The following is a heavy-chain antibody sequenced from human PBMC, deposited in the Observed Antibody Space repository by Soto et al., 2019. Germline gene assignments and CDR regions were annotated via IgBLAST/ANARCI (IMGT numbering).Heavy chain of an antibody. D-gene: IGHD3-22*01. V-gene: IGHV3-9*01. CDR3: AKGEGSSGYYSLFDY. Sequence: EVQLVESGGGLVQPGRSLRLSCAASGFTFDDYAMHWVRQAPGKGLEWVSGISWNSGSIGYADSVKGRFTISRDNAKNSLYLQMNSLRAEDTGWYDCAKGEGSSGYYSLFDYWGQGTLVTVSS. CDR2: ISWNSGSI. J-gene: IGHJ4*02. CDR1: GFTFDDYA.